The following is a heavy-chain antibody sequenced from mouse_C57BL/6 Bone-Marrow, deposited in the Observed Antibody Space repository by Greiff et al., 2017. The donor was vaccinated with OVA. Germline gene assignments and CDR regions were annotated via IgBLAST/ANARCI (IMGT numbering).Heavy chain of an antibody. CDR1: GFTFSSYG. Sequence: VKLVESGGDLVKPGGSLKLPCAAPGFTFSSYGMSWVRQTPDKRLEWVATISSGGSYTYYPDSVKGRFTISRDNAKNTLYLKMSSLKSEDTAMYYCARRRVYYSNYGNYAMDYWGQGTSVTVSS. CDR2: ISSGGSYT. D-gene: IGHD2-5*01. J-gene: IGHJ4*01. V-gene: IGHV5-6*02. CDR3: ARRRVYYSNYGNYAMDY.